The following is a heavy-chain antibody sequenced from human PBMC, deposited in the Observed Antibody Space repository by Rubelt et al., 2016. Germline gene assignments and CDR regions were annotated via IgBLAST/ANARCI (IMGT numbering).Heavy chain of an antibody. CDR3: ARRGYCSSTSCLWYFDL. J-gene: IGHJ2*01. V-gene: IGHV4-39*01. Sequence: QLQLQESGPGLVKPSETLSLTCTVSGGSISSSSYYWGWIRQPPGKGLEWIGNIYYSGNTYYNPSLKSRVTISVDTSRNQSSLKLSSVTAADTAVYYCARRGYCSSTSCLWYFDLWGRGTLVTVSS. CDR2: IYYSGNT. D-gene: IGHD2-2*01. CDR1: GGSISSSSYY.